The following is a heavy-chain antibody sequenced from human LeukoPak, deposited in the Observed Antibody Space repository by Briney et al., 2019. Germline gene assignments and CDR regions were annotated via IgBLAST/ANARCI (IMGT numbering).Heavy chain of an antibody. D-gene: IGHD6-19*01. Sequence: SETLSLTCTVSGGPLSSYYWSWIRHPAGKGLEWIGRIYATGSTNYNPSLKSRVTMSVDTSKNQFSLNLNSVTAADTAVYYCARVGYSSGWYPLDYWGQGTLVTVSS. V-gene: IGHV4-4*07. J-gene: IGHJ4*02. CDR1: GGPLSSYY. CDR2: IYATGST. CDR3: ARVGYSSGWYPLDY.